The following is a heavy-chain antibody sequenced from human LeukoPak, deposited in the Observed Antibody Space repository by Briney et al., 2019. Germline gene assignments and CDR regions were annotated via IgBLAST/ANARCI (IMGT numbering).Heavy chain of an antibody. J-gene: IGHJ6*03. CDR2: INPNSGGT. CDR1: GYTFTGYY. D-gene: IGHD5-18*01. CDR3: ARDLGSYGFDYYYYMDV. V-gene: IGHV1-2*02. Sequence: ASVKVSCKASGYTFTGYYMHWVRQAPGQGLEWMGWINPNSGGTNYAQKLQGRVTMTTDTSTSTAYMELRSLRSDDTAVYSCARDLGSYGFDYYYYMDVWGEGTTVTISS.